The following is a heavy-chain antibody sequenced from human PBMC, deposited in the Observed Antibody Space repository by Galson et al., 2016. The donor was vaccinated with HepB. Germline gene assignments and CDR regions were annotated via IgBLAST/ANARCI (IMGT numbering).Heavy chain of an antibody. CDR3: ARGGGKTSTMDV. CDR2: INPTGGST. J-gene: IGHJ6*02. V-gene: IGHV1-46*01. CDR1: GYTLTSYY. D-gene: IGHD3-16*01. Sequence: SVKVSCKASGYTLTSYYMNWVRQAPGQGLEWMGMINPTGGSTTYAQKFQGRVTMTRDTSTSTVYMELSSLRTADTAVYYCARGGGKTSTMDVWGQGTTVTVSS.